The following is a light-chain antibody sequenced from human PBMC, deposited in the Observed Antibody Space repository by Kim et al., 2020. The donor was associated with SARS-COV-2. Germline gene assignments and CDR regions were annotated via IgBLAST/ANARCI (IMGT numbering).Light chain of an antibody. CDR2: DAS. CDR1: QSVSRY. CDR3: QQSSSWPLT. Sequence: EIVLTQSPATLSLSPGERATLSCRASQSVSRYLDWYQQKPGQAPRLLIYDASNRATGIPARFSGSGSGTDFTLTISSLEPEDFAVYYCQQSSSWPLTFGGGTKVEI. J-gene: IGKJ4*01. V-gene: IGKV3-11*01.